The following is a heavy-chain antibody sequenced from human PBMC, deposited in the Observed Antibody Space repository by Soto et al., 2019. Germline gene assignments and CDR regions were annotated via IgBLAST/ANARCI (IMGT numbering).Heavy chain of an antibody. D-gene: IGHD4-4*01. V-gene: IGHV1-18*04. CDR1: GYTFTSYG. Sequence: ASVKVSCKASGYTFTSYGISWLRQSPGQGLEWMGWISAYNGNTNYAQKLQGRVTMTTDTSTSTAYMELRSLRSDDTAVYYCARPMTTVTTGYYYYGMDVWGQGTTVTV. J-gene: IGHJ6*02. CDR3: ARPMTTVTTGYYYYGMDV. CDR2: ISAYNGNT.